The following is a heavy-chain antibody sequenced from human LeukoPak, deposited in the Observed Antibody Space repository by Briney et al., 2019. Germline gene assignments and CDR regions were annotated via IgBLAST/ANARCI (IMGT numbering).Heavy chain of an antibody. V-gene: IGHV3-7*01. CDR2: IRQDGGAK. D-gene: IGHD6-13*01. J-gene: IGHJ4*02. CDR3: APPPIAATGN. CDR1: GSIFNDFW. Sequence: GGSLRLSCTVSGSIFNDFWMSWVRQAPGEGLEWVANIRQDGGAKNYVDSVKGRFTISRDNAKKSLYLQMNSLRAEDTAVYYCAPPPIAATGNWGQGTLVTVSS.